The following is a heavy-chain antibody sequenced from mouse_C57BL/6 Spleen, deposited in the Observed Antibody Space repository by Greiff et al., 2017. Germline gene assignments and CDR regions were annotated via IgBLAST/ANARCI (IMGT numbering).Heavy chain of an antibody. D-gene: IGHD2-5*01. CDR2: ISSGSSTI. J-gene: IGHJ2*01. CDR1: GFTFSDYG. Sequence: DVKLVESGGGLVKPGGSLKLSCAASGFTFSDYGMHWVRQAPEKGLEWVACISSGSSTIYYDDTVKGRFTLSRDNAKNTRFLQMTSLRSEDTAMYYCIYSNFDYWGQGTTLTVSS. V-gene: IGHV5-17*01. CDR3: IYSNFDY.